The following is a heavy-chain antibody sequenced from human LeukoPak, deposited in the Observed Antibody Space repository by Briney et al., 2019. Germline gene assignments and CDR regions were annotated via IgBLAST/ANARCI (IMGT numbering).Heavy chain of an antibody. V-gene: IGHV1-2*02. CDR3: AREYSASEH. J-gene: IGHJ4*02. Sequence: ASVKVSCKASGNSFTGYYVHWVRQAPGQGLEWMAWIDPYTGNTHYAQKFQGRITVTRDTSVSTTYMELSWLTSDDTARYYCAREYSASEHWGQGTLVTVSS. CDR1: GNSFTGYY. CDR2: IDPYTGNT. D-gene: IGHD5-12*01.